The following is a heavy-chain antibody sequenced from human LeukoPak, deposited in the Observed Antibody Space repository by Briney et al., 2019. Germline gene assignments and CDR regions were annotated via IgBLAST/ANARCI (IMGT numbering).Heavy chain of an antibody. J-gene: IGHJ4*02. CDR1: GYTFTSYG. V-gene: IGHV1-18*04. D-gene: IGHD3-9*01. CDR2: ISAYNGNT. Sequence: ASVEVSCKASGYTFTSYGISWVRQAPGQGLEWMGWISAYNGNTNYAQKLQGRVTMTTDTSTSTAYMELRSLRSDDTAVYYCARAGGYFDWLLQYYFDYWGQGTLVTVSS. CDR3: ARAGGYFDWLLQYYFDY.